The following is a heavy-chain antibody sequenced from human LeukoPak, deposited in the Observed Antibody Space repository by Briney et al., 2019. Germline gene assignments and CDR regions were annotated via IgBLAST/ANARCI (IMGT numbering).Heavy chain of an antibody. CDR2: IWYDGSNK. V-gene: IGHV3-33*01. Sequence: GGSLRLSCAASGFTFSSYGMHWVRQAPGKGLEWVAVIWYDGSNKYYADSVKGRFTISRDNSKNTLYLQMNSLRAEDTAVYYCARGYCSGGSCYQFDYWGRGTLVTVSS. J-gene: IGHJ4*02. CDR1: GFTFSSYG. CDR3: ARGYCSGGSCYQFDY. D-gene: IGHD2-15*01.